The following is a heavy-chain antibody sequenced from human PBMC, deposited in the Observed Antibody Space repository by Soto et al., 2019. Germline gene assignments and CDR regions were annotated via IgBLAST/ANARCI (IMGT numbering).Heavy chain of an antibody. D-gene: IGHD2-21*01. CDR2: IYWDDDK. CDR3: AHRLGLGIATDFDY. CDR1: GFSLSTSGVG. Sequence: QITLKESGPTLVKPTQTLTLTCTFSGFSLSTSGVGVGWIRQPPGKALEWLALIYWDDDKRYSSSLKSRLTITKDTSKNQVVLTMTNMDPVDTATYYCAHRLGLGIATDFDYWGQGTLVTVSS. J-gene: IGHJ4*02. V-gene: IGHV2-5*02.